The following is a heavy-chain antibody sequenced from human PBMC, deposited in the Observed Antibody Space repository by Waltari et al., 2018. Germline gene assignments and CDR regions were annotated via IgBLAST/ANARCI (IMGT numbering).Heavy chain of an antibody. J-gene: IGHJ4*02. CDR2: IYTGAGP. CDR3: ARSQAFCGGDCYSD. CDR1: GFSVTTHY. Sequence: EVQMVESGGGLIQPGGSVRLSCAASGFSVTTHYMTWIRQAPGKGLEWVSVIYTGAGPYYADSVKGRFTLSRDNSKNALYLQMNSLRVEDTAVYYCARSQAFCGGDCYSDWGQGTLVTVSS. D-gene: IGHD2-21*02. V-gene: IGHV3-53*01.